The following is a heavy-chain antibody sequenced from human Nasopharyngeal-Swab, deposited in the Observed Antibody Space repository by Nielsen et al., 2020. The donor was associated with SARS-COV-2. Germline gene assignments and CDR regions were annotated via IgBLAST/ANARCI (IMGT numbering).Heavy chain of an antibody. CDR1: GGSFSGYY. CDR2: INHSGST. D-gene: IGHD1-26*01. Sequence: GSLRLSCAVYGGSFSGYYWSWIRQPPGKGLEWIGEINHSGSTNYNPSLKSRVTISVDTSKNQFSLKLSSVTAADTAVYYCAGGALRVGAFDYWGQGTLVTVSS. V-gene: IGHV4-34*01. CDR3: AGGALRVGAFDY. J-gene: IGHJ4*02.